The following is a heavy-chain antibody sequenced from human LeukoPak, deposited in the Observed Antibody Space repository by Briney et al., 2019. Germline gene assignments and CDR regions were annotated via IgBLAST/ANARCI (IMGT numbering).Heavy chain of an antibody. Sequence: GGSLRLSCEASGFTFSTHPKHCVRQAPEKGLEWVAMISHHGSNKYYADSVKGRVAISTDNTKNTLYLQMNKPRFEYTAIYYCARGHDAAGYYHYFDSWGQGTLVTVSS. CDR3: ARGHDAAGYYHYFDS. V-gene: IGHV3-30*09. CDR2: ISHHGSNK. J-gene: IGHJ4*02. D-gene: IGHD3-9*01. CDR1: GFTFSTHP.